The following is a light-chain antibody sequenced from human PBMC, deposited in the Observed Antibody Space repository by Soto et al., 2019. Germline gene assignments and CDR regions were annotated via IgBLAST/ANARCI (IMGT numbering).Light chain of an antibody. V-gene: IGLV2-14*01. CDR3: NSYTSSTTLV. J-gene: IGLJ3*02. Sequence: QSVLTQPASVSGSPGQSITISCTGTSSDVGGYNYVSWYRQHPGKAPELLIYEVNNRPSGISNRFSGSKSGNTASLTISGLQAEDEADYYCNSYTSSTTLVFGGGTKLTVL. CDR1: SSDVGGYNY. CDR2: EVN.